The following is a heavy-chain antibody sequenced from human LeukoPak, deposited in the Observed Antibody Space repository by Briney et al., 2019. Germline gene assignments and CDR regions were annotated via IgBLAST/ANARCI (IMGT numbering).Heavy chain of an antibody. J-gene: IGHJ5*01. Sequence: ASVKVSCKASGYTFTSYGISWVRQAPGQGLEWMGWISAYNGNTNYAQKLQGRVTMTTDTSTSTAYMELRSLRSDDTAVYYCARAGVWSRITMFDGPNWFDSWGQGTLVTVSS. CDR1: GYTFTSYG. CDR2: ISAYNGNT. D-gene: IGHD3-10*02. CDR3: ARAGVWSRITMFDGPNWFDS. V-gene: IGHV1-18*01.